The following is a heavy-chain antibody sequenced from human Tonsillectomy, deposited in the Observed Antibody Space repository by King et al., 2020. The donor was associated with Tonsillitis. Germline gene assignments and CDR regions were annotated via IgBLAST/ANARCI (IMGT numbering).Heavy chain of an antibody. CDR2: FSAYNGNT. J-gene: IGHJ4*02. V-gene: IGHV1-18*01. D-gene: IGHD1-26*01. CDR1: GYTFTSYG. Sequence: QLVQSGAEVKKPGALVKVCCKASGYTFTSYGISWVRQAPGQGLVLMGWFSAYNGNTNYAQKLQGRVTMTTDTSTSTAYMELRSLRSDDTAVYYCARGSTLVGAFDYWGQGTLVTVSS. CDR3: ARGSTLVGAFDY.